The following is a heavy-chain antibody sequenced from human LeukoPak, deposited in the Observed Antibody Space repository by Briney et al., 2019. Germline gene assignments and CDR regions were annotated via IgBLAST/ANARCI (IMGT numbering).Heavy chain of an antibody. CDR2: INHSGST. CDR3: AGVGYSSSWERVDY. D-gene: IGHD6-13*01. J-gene: IGHJ4*02. CDR1: GGSFSGYY. Sequence: SETLSLTCAVYGGSFSGYYWSWIRQPPGKGLEWIGEINHSGSTNYNPSLKSRVTISVDTSKNQFSLKLSSVTAADTAAYYCAGVGYSSSWERVDYWGQGTLVTVSS. V-gene: IGHV4-34*01.